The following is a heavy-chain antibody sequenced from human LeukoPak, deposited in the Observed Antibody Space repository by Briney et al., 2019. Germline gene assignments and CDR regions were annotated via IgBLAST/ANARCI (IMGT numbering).Heavy chain of an antibody. J-gene: IGHJ1*01. Sequence: PSETLSLTCAVYGGSFSGYYWSGIRQPPGKGLEWIGEINHSGSTNYNPSLKSRVTISVDTSKNQFSLKLSSVTAADTAVYYCARSVSYYRNLEYFQHWGQGTLVTVSS. V-gene: IGHV4-34*01. D-gene: IGHD4-11*01. CDR2: INHSGST. CDR3: ARSVSYYRNLEYFQH. CDR1: GGSFSGYY.